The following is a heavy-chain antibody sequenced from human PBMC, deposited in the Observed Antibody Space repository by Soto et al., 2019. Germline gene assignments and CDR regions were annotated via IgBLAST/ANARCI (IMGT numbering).Heavy chain of an antibody. CDR1: GGTFSSYI. J-gene: IGHJ4*02. V-gene: IGHV1-69*02. CDR3: ARGLHYDSISLDDS. CDR2: IIPILVIA. Sequence: QVQLVQSGAEVKKPGSSVKVSCKASGGTFSSYIINWVRQAPGQGLEWMGRIIPILVIAIYAQKFQGRVTITADKSTSTAYMELSSLRSEDTAVYYCARGLHYDSISLDDSWGQGTLVTVSS. D-gene: IGHD3-22*01.